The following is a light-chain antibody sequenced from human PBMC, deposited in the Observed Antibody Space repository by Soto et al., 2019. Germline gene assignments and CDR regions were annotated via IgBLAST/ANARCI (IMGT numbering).Light chain of an antibody. Sequence: QSVLTQPPSASGTRGQRVTISCSGSSSNIGSNYVYWYQQLPGTAPKLLIYRNNQRPSGVPDRFSGSKSGTSASLAISGLRSEDEADYYCAAWDDSLSHVVFGGGTKLTVL. V-gene: IGLV1-47*01. CDR1: SSNIGSNY. J-gene: IGLJ2*01. CDR3: AAWDDSLSHVV. CDR2: RNN.